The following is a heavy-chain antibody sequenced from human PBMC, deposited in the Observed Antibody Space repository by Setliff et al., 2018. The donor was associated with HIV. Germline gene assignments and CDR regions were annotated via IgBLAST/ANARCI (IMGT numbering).Heavy chain of an antibody. J-gene: IGHJ6*02. CDR2: IDRDGSET. D-gene: IGHD3-10*01. V-gene: IGHV3-7*01. Sequence: LRLSCVASRFTFNDYWMSWVRQAPGKGLEWVANIDRDGSETNYVDSVKGRFTIFRDNAKSSMYLQMNSLRAEDTAIYYCARKFRPGHGVDVWGQGTTVTVS. CDR3: ARKFRPGHGVDV. CDR1: RFTFNDYW.